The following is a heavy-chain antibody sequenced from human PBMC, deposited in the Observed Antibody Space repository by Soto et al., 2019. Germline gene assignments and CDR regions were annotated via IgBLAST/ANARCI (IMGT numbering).Heavy chain of an antibody. J-gene: IGHJ4*02. D-gene: IGHD3-22*01. Sequence: ASVNVSCKASGYTFTSYGISWVRQAPGQGLEWMGWISAYNGNTNYAQKLQGRVTMTTDTSTSTAYMELRSLRSDDTAVYYCARVRGYYDSSEAYFDYWGQGTLVTVSS. V-gene: IGHV1-18*01. CDR1: GYTFTSYG. CDR3: ARVRGYYDSSEAYFDY. CDR2: ISAYNGNT.